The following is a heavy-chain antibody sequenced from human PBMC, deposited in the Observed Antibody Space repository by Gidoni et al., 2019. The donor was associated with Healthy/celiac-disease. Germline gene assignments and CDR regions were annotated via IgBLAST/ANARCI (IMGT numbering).Heavy chain of an antibody. CDR2: IIPILGRA. V-gene: IGHV1-69*04. CDR1: GGTFSSYA. D-gene: IGHD2-15*01. CDR3: AGGDVVVLAAKYYYYYMDF. J-gene: IGHJ6*03. Sequence: QVQLVQSGAEVKKPGSSVKVSCKASGGTFSSYAIRWVRQAPGQGLWWMGRIIPILGRANYAQNFQGRFTITATKSTSTAYMELSSLRSEDTAVYSCAGGDVVVLAAKYYYYYMDFWGKGTTVTVSS.